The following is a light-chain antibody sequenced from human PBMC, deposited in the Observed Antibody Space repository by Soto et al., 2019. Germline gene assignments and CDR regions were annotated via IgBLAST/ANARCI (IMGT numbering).Light chain of an antibody. J-gene: IGKJ5*01. CDR1: QSVTNKY. CDR2: GAS. V-gene: IGKV3-20*01. CDR3: QQYGGSPPTVT. Sequence: EIVLTQSPGTLSLSPGGRATLSCRASQSVTNKYLAWYQQKPGQAPSLLIYGASSRATGIPDRFSGSGSGTDFALTICRLEAEDVALYNCQQYGGSPPTVTFGQGTRLEIK.